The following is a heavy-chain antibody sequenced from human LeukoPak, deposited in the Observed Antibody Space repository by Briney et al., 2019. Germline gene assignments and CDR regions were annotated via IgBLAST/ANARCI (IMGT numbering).Heavy chain of an antibody. J-gene: IGHJ4*02. D-gene: IGHD3-9*01. V-gene: IGHV3-30*18. CDR3: EKDGGIRYFDWLSYFDY. CDR1: GFTFSSHG. CDR2: ISYDGSNK. Sequence: PGGSLRLSCAASGFTFSSHGMHWVRQAPGKGLEWVAVISYDGSNKYYADSVKGRFTISRDNSKNTLYLQMNSLRAEDTAVYYCEKDGGIRYFDWLSYFDYWGQGTLVTVSS.